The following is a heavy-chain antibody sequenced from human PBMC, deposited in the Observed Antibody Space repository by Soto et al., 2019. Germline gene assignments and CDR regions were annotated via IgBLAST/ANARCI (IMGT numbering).Heavy chain of an antibody. J-gene: IGHJ4*02. CDR2: IIPIFGTA. D-gene: IGHD3-10*01. CDR1: GGTFSSYA. CDR3: ASGQPRSRGDYFDY. Sequence: AASVKVSCKASGGTFSSYAISWVRQAPGQGLEWMGGIIPIFGTANYAQKFQGRVTITADESTSTAYMELSSLRSEDTAVYYCASGQPRSRGDYFDYWGQGTLVTVSS. V-gene: IGHV1-69*13.